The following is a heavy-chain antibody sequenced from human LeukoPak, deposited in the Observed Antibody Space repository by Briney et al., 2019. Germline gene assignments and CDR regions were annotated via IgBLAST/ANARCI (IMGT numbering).Heavy chain of an antibody. V-gene: IGHV1-46*01. J-gene: IGHJ4*02. CDR3: ARGGGGGIDIEPSFDY. Sequence: GASVKVSCKAYGYTFTRYFIHWVRQAPGRGLEWMGTINPSGGSTGYAQKFQGRVTMTRDTSTSTVYMELSSLRSEDTAVYYCARGGGGGIDIEPSFDYWGQGTLVTVSS. CDR1: GYTFTRYF. CDR2: INPSGGST. D-gene: IGHD2-15*01.